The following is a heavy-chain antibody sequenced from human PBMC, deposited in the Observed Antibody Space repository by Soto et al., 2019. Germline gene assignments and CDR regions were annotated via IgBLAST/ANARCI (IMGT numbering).Heavy chain of an antibody. Sequence: QVQLQESSRGLVKPSQTLSLTCTVSGGSISSGGYYWSWIRQHPGKGLEWIGYIYYSGSTYYNPSLKSRVTISVDTSKNQFSLKLSSVTAADTAVYYCARDGAVTPLPYYYYGMDVWGQGTTVTVSS. CDR3: ARDGAVTPLPYYYYGMDV. D-gene: IGHD4-17*01. CDR2: IYYSGST. J-gene: IGHJ6*02. V-gene: IGHV4-31*03. CDR1: GGSISSGGYY.